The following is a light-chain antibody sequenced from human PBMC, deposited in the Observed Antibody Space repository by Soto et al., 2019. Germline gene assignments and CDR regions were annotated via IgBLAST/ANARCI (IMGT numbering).Light chain of an antibody. J-gene: IGKJ1*01. CDR2: EVS. CDR1: QSLVHSNGNTY. V-gene: IGKV2-30*02. Sequence: DVVMTQSPLSLPVILGQPASISCRSSQSLVHSNGNTYLHWFQQRPGQPPRRLIYEVSNRDSGVPDRFSGSVSGTEFTLKISRVEAEDVGVYYCMQGSHFPPWTFGQGTKVEIK. CDR3: MQGSHFPPWT.